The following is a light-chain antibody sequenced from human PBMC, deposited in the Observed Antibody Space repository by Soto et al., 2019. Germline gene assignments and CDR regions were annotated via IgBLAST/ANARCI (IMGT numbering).Light chain of an antibody. CDR3: QQLISYPIT. CDR2: AAS. J-gene: IGKJ5*01. V-gene: IGKV1-9*01. Sequence: DIQLTQSPSFLSASVGDRVTITCRASQGVSSYLAWYQQKSGKAPKFLIYAASTLQSGVPSRFSGSGSGTEFTLTISSLQPEDFATYYCQQLISYPITFGQGTRLEIK. CDR1: QGVSSY.